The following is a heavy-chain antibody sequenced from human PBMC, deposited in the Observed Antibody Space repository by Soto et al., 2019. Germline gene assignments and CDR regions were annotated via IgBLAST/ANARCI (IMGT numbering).Heavy chain of an antibody. Sequence: GGSLRLSCSASGFPFSSYAMSWVRPAPGKGLEWVSAISGSGGSTYYADSVKGRFTISRDNSKNTLYLQMNSLRAEDTAVYYCAKDGGYYDSSGSEAFDIWGQGTMVTVSS. V-gene: IGHV3-23*01. CDR2: ISGSGGST. D-gene: IGHD3-22*01. CDR3: AKDGGYYDSSGSEAFDI. J-gene: IGHJ3*02. CDR1: GFPFSSYA.